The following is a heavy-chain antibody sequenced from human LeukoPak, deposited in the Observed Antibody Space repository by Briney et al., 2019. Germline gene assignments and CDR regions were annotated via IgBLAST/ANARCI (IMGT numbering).Heavy chain of an antibody. CDR2: ISWNSGSI. CDR3: VQSPVAGDDY. D-gene: IGHD6-19*01. Sequence: GRSLRLSCAASGFTFDDYAMHWVRQAPGKGLEWVSGISWNSGSIGYADSVKGRFTISRDSAKNSLYLQMNSLRAEDTALYYCVQSPVAGDDYWGQGTLVTVSS. V-gene: IGHV3-9*01. J-gene: IGHJ4*02. CDR1: GFTFDDYA.